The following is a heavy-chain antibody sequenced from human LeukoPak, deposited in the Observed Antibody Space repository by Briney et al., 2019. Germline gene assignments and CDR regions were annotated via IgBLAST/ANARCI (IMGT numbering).Heavy chain of an antibody. CDR2: INHSGST. J-gene: IGHJ4*02. V-gene: IGHV4-34*01. D-gene: IGHD6-19*01. CDR1: GGSFSGYY. Sequence: SETLSLTCAVYGGSFSGYYWSWIRQPPGKGLEWIGEINHSGSTNYNSSLKSRVTISVDTSKNQFSLKLSSVTAADTAVYYCARTAGGSGWYYFDYWGQGTLVTVSS. CDR3: ARTAGGSGWYYFDY.